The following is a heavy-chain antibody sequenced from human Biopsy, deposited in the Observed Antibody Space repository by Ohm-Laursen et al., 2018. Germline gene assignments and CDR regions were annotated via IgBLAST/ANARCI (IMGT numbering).Heavy chain of an antibody. J-gene: IGHJ6*02. CDR1: GFTFSSSA. CDR2: IIVGSGHT. CDR3: AATSTLYYYYYTMDV. V-gene: IGHV1-58*01. Sequence: GSSVKVSCKASGFTFSSSAVQWVRQAHGQRLEWIGWIIVGSGHTNYAQKFQERVTITRDMSTSTAYMELTSLRSEDTAVYYCAATSTLYYYYYTMDVWDQGTTITVSS.